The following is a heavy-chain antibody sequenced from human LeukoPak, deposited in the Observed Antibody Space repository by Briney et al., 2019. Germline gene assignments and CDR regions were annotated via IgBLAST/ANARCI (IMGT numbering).Heavy chain of an antibody. CDR2: IKQDGIEQ. CDR1: GSTLSSYW. D-gene: IGHD3-3*01. CDR3: ARVPRRTLEWLLNY. V-gene: IGHV3-7*01. Sequence: GGSLRLSCAASGSTLSSYWMSWVRQAPGKGLEWVANIKQDGIEQYYVDSVKGRFTISRDNAKNSLYLQMNSLRAEDTAVYYCARVPRRTLEWLLNYWGQGTLVTVSS. J-gene: IGHJ4*02.